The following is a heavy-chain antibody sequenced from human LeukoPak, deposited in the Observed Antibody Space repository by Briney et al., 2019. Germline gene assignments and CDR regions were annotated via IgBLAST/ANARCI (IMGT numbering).Heavy chain of an antibody. V-gene: IGHV4-59*01. CDR3: ARWYSSSWYYFDY. Sequence: PSEILSLTCTVSGGSISSYYWSWIRQPPGKGLEWIGYIYYSGSTNYNPSLKSRVTISVDTSKNQFSLKLSSVTAADTAVYYCARWYSSSWYYFDYWGQGTLVTVSS. J-gene: IGHJ4*02. D-gene: IGHD6-13*01. CDR2: IYYSGST. CDR1: GGSISSYY.